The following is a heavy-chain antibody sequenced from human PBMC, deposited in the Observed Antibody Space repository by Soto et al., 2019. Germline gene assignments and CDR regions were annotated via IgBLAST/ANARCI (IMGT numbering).Heavy chain of an antibody. CDR3: ARLYGDLYFLDY. CDR2: IYYSGST. Sequence: SETLSLTCTVSGGSISSSSYYWGWIRQPPGKGLEWIGSIYYSGSTYYNPSLKSRVTISVDTSKNQFSLKLSSVTAADTAVYYCARLYGDLYFLDYWGQGTLVTVSS. CDR1: GGSISSSSYY. V-gene: IGHV4-39*01. J-gene: IGHJ4*02. D-gene: IGHD4-17*01.